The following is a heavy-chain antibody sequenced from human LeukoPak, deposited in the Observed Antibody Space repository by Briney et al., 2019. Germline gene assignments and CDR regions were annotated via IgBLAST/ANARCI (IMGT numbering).Heavy chain of an antibody. CDR3: ARAYQPLGGLSFPDS. CDR1: GYTFTNYA. D-gene: IGHD3-16*02. Sequence: ASVKVSCKASGYTFTNYAMNWDRQAPGQGLEWMGWINPNTGNPAYAQGFTGRFVFSLDTSVTTTYLQISGLKAEDTAVYYCARAYQPLGGLSFPDSWGQGTLVTVSS. CDR2: INPNTGNP. V-gene: IGHV7-4-1*02. J-gene: IGHJ5*01.